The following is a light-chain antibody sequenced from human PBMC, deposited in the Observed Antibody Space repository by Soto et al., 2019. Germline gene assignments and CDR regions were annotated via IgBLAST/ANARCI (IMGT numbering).Light chain of an antibody. CDR2: GAS. CDR1: QIVNTFY. J-gene: IGKJ1*01. Sequence: EIVMTQSPATLSVSPGERATLSCRASQIVNTFYLAWYQQKPGQPPRLLIYGASSRATGVPDRFSASGSATDFSLTIRRLEPEDFGVYYCQQYGSSPLTFGQGTKVDIK. V-gene: IGKV3-20*01. CDR3: QQYGSSPLT.